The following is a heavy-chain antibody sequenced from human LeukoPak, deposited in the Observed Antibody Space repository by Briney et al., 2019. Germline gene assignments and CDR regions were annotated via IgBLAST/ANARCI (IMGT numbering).Heavy chain of an antibody. CDR1: GGSISSYY. CDR3: ARASDLYYYDSSGWFDP. V-gene: IGHV4-4*07. J-gene: IGHJ5*02. D-gene: IGHD3-22*01. CDR2: IYTSGST. Sequence: SETLSLTCTVSGGSISSYYWSWIRQPAGKGLEWIGRIYTSGSTNYNPSLKSRVTMSVDTSKNQFSLKLSSVTAADTAVYYCARASDLYYYDSSGWFDPWGQGTLVTVSS.